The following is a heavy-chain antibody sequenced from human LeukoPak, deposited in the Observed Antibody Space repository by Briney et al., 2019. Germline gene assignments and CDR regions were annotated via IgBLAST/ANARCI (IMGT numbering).Heavy chain of an antibody. CDR2: INHGGST. D-gene: IGHD5-18*01. CDR3: ASYTAGGGGLDY. CDR1: GGSFSGYY. Sequence: SETLSLTCAVYGGSFSGYYWSWIRQPPGKGLEWIGEINHGGSTNYNPSLKSRVTISVDTSKNQFSLKLSSVTAADTAVYYCASYTAGGGGLDYWGQGTLVTVSS. V-gene: IGHV4-34*01. J-gene: IGHJ4*02.